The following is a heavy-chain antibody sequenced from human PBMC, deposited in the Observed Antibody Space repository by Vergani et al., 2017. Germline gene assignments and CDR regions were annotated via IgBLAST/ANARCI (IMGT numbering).Heavy chain of an antibody. CDR2: ISGSGGST. CDR1: GFTFSSYG. CDR3: AKVRGYRAIQLWSSDFDY. V-gene: IGHV3-23*01. D-gene: IGHD5-18*01. J-gene: IGHJ4*02. Sequence: EVQLLESGGGLVQPGGSLRLSCAASGFTFSSYGMSWVRQAPGKGLEWVSAISGSGGSTYYADSVKGRFTISRDNSKNTLYLQMNILRAEDTAVYYCAKVRGYRAIQLWSSDFDYWGQGTLVTVSS.